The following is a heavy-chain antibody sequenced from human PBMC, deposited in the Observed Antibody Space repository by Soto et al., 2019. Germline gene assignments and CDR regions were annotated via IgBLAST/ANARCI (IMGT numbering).Heavy chain of an antibody. Sequence: SETLSVTCAVSDGSSRSTNRWRWVRQPPGKGLEWIGEIFHSGSTNYNPSLKTRVTISVDKSKNQFSLKLSSVTAADTAVYYCARVYSGSYSDYWGQGTLVTVS. CDR2: IFHSGST. J-gene: IGHJ4*03. V-gene: IGHV4-4*02. CDR1: DGSSRSTNR. CDR3: ARVYSGSYSDY. D-gene: IGHD1-26*01.